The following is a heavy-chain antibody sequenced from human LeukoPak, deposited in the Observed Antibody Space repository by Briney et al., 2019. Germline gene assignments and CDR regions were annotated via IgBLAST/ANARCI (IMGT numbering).Heavy chain of an antibody. Sequence: PSETLSLTCSVFGGSISSYYWSWIRQPPGKGLEWIGEINHSGSTNYNPSLKSRVTISVDTSKNQFSLKLRSVTAADTAVYYCARGPVVAYVSGGYYYFDYWGHGTLVTVSS. CDR1: GGSISSYY. D-gene: IGHD3-22*01. J-gene: IGHJ4*01. CDR3: ARGPVVAYVSGGYYYFDY. V-gene: IGHV4-34*01. CDR2: INHSGST.